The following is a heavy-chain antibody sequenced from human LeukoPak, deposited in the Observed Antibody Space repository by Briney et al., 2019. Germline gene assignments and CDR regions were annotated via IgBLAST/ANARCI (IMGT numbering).Heavy chain of an antibody. V-gene: IGHV3-13*01. J-gene: IGHJ5*02. CDR3: ARGHMLTGYYNFAWFDP. Sequence: GGSLRLSCAASGFTVTTNDMHWVRQPTGKGLEWVSAIGTAGDTYYSHSVKGRFTISRENAKKSLYLHMNSLSAGDTAVYFCARGHMLTGYYNFAWFDPWGQGTLVTVSS. D-gene: IGHD3-9*01. CDR1: GFTVTTND. CDR2: IGTAGDT.